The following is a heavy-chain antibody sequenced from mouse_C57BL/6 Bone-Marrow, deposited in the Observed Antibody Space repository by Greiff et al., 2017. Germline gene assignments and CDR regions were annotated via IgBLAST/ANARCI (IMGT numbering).Heavy chain of an antibody. CDR1: GYTFTSYG. D-gene: IGHD1-1*01. CDR2: IYPRSGNT. Sequence: VQLQQSGAELARPGASVKLSCKASGYTFTSYGICWVKQRTGQGLEWIGEIYPRSGNTYYNEKFKGKATLAADKSSSTANMELRSLTSEDSAVYFCASPITTVVADYWGQGTTLTVSS. CDR3: ASPITTVVADY. V-gene: IGHV1-81*01. J-gene: IGHJ2*01.